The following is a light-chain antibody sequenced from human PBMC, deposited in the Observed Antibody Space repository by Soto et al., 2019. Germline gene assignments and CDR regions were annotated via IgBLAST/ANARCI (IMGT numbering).Light chain of an antibody. Sequence: DSQMTQSPSSLSASVGDIVTITCRASLPISNYLAWYQQKPGKIPNLLIYAASTLQAGVPSRFSGSGSGTDFTLKINRVEAEDVGTYYCMQALQSLTFGQGTRLEIK. V-gene: IGKV1-27*01. CDR1: LPISNY. CDR2: AAS. J-gene: IGKJ5*01. CDR3: MQALQSLT.